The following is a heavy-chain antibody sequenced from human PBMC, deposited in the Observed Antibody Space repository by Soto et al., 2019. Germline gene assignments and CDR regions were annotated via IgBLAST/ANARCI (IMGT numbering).Heavy chain of an antibody. J-gene: IGHJ5*02. CDR2: ISGSGGST. Sequence: PGGSLRLSCAASGFTFSSYAMSWVRQAPGKGLEWVSAISGSGGSTYYADSVKGRFTISRDNSKNTLYLQMNSLRAEDTAVYYCAKSYSSSWYERVNWFDPWVQGTLVTVSS. CDR3: AKSYSSSWYERVNWFDP. CDR1: GFTFSSYA. V-gene: IGHV3-23*01. D-gene: IGHD6-13*01.